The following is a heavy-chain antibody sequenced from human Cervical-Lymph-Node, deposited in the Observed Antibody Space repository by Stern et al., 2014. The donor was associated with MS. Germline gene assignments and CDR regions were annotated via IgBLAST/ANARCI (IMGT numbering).Heavy chain of an antibody. V-gene: IGHV1-69*06. CDR3: ARTYYFDDSGYYCPHYYYGMDV. J-gene: IGHJ6*02. CDR1: GGTFTNYA. D-gene: IGHD3-22*01. CDR2: IMPVFGTS. Sequence: QVQLQQSGAELKKPGSSVKVSCKAPGGTFTNYAFTWVRQAPGQGLEWMGGIMPVFGTSNYAQKFRGRVTIAADKSTSTAYMELSSLRSEDTAVYYCARTYYFDDSGYYCPHYYYGMDVWGQGTTVTVSS.